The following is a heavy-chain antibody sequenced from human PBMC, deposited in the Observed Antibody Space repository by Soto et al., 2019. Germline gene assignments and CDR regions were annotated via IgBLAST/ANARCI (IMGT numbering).Heavy chain of an antibody. CDR3: ARDSGAKLSSS. CDR1: GGTFSSYR. CDR2: IVPIYWTA. Sequence: SVKVSCKASGGTFSSYRINWVRQAPGQGLEWVGGIVPIYWTADYAQKFQGRVTITADESARTAYLEVRSLKSQDTAVYYCARDSGAKLSSSWGQGTLVTVSS. D-gene: IGHD6-13*01. J-gene: IGHJ4*02. V-gene: IGHV1-69*13.